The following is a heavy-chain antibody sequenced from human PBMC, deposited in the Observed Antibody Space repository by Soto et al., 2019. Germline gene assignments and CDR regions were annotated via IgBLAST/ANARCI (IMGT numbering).Heavy chain of an antibody. D-gene: IGHD3-10*01. CDR3: ARGGPMVRGDYYYYGMDV. CDR2: ISSSSSTI. V-gene: IGHV3-48*02. J-gene: IGHJ6*02. CDR1: GFTFSSYS. Sequence: PGGSLGLSCAASGFTFSSYSMNWVRQAPGKGLEWVSYISSSSSTIYYADSVKGRFTISRDNAKNSLYLQMNSLRDEDTAVYYCARGGPMVRGDYYYYGMDVWGQGTTVTVSS.